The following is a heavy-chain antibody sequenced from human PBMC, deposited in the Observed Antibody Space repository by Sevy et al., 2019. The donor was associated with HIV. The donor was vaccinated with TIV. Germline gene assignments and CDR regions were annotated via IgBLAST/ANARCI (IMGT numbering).Heavy chain of an antibody. D-gene: IGHD3-3*01. J-gene: IGHJ4*02. CDR2: ISYDGSNK. CDR1: GFTFSSYA. CDR3: ARELRFLERMSFVFDY. Sequence: GGCLRLSCAASGFTFSSYAMHWVRQAPGKGLEWVAVISYDGSNKYYADSVKGRFTISRVNSNNTLYLQMNSLRAEDTAVYYCARELRFLERMSFVFDYWGQGTLVTVSS. V-gene: IGHV3-30-3*01.